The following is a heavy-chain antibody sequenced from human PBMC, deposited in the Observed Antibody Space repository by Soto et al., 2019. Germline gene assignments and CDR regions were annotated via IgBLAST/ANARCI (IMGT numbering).Heavy chain of an antibody. CDR3: ASGVDTALVYFDYYYYAMDV. CDR1: GGTFRSYA. V-gene: IGHV1-69*13. D-gene: IGHD5-18*01. J-gene: IGHJ6*02. Sequence: ASVKVSCKAFGGTFRSYAISWVRQAPGQGLEWMGGIIPIFGAPNYAQRFQGRVTITADESTSTAFLELSSLRAEDTAVYYCASGVDTALVYFDYYYYAMDVWGQGTTVTVSS. CDR2: IIPIFGAP.